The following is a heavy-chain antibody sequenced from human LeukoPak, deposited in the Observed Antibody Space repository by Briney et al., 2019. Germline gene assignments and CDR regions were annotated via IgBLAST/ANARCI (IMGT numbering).Heavy chain of an antibody. CDR1: GYTFTRYG. J-gene: IGHJ1*01. Sequence: ASVKVSCKASGYTFTRYGISWVRQAPGQGLEWMGWISANNGDTNSAQKFQDRVTMTTDTSTSTAYMELRSLRSDDTAVYYCARGGPWLQKPEYFQHWGQGTLVTVSS. CDR3: ARGGPWLQKPEYFQH. CDR2: ISANNGDT. D-gene: IGHD5-24*01. V-gene: IGHV1-18*01.